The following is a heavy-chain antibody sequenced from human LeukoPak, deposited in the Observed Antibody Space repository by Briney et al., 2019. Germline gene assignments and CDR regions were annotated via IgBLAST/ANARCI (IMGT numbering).Heavy chain of an antibody. CDR1: GGTFSSYA. CDR3: AREKGNWNYEYGAFDI. CDR2: IIPILGIA. V-gene: IGHV1-69*04. D-gene: IGHD1-7*01. J-gene: IGHJ3*02. Sequence: ASVKVSCKASGGTFSSYAISWVRQAPGQGLEWMGRIIPILGIANYAQKFQGRVTITADKSTSTAYMELSSLRSEDTAVYYCAREKGNWNYEYGAFDIWGQGTMVTVSS.